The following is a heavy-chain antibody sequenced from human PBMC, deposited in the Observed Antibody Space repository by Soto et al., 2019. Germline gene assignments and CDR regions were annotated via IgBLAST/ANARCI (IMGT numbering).Heavy chain of an antibody. CDR3: AREDFWSFA. CDR1: GFSLSRAW. V-gene: IGHV3-74*01. CDR2: INKDATT. Sequence: EVQLAESGGGFVEPGGSLRLSCVVSGFSLSRAWMDWVRQVPGKGLVWVSRINKDATTTYADSVKGRFTISRDTAKNTLYLQMNSLRAEDTALYYCAREDFWSFAWGQGTLVTVFS. J-gene: IGHJ5*02. D-gene: IGHD3-3*01.